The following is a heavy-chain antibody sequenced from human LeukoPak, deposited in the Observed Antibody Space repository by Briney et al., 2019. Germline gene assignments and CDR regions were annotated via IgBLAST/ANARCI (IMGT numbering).Heavy chain of an antibody. Sequence: GESLKISCKGSGYNFTSYWIGWVRQMPGKGLEWMGIIYPGDSDTKYSPSFQGQVTILADKSISTAYLQWSSLKASDTAMYYCAGAEVLYGDAFDVWGQGTMVTVSS. V-gene: IGHV5-51*01. CDR1: GYNFTSYW. CDR2: IYPGDSDT. D-gene: IGHD2/OR15-2a*01. CDR3: AGAEVLYGDAFDV. J-gene: IGHJ3*01.